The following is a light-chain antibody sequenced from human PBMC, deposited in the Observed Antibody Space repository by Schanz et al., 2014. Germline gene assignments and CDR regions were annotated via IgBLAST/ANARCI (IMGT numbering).Light chain of an antibody. CDR1: SSDIGSYNL. Sequence: QSALTQPASVSGSPGQSITISCTGTSSDIGSYNLVSWYQQHPGKAPKFIIYEVSKRPSGVPDRFSGSKSGNTASLTVSGLQAEDEADYYCSSYAGSNTYVLFGGGTKLTVL. V-gene: IGLV2-14*02. CDR3: SSYAGSNTYVL. CDR2: EVS. J-gene: IGLJ2*01.